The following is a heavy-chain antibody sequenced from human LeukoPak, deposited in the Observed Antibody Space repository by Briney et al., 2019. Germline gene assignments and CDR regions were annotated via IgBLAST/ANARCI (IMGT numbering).Heavy chain of an antibody. CDR1: GFTFSSYW. D-gene: IGHD3-22*01. CDR2: IKQDGSEK. J-gene: IGHJ4*02. V-gene: IGHV3-7*01. CDR3: ARDLTLYYYDSSGYYHHTPGYDY. Sequence: PGGSLRLSCAASGFTFSSYWMSWVRQAPGKGLEWVANIKQDGSEKYYVDSVKGRFTISRDNAKNSLYLQMNSLRAEDTAVYYCARDLTLYYYDSSGYYHHTPGYDYWGQGTLVTVSS.